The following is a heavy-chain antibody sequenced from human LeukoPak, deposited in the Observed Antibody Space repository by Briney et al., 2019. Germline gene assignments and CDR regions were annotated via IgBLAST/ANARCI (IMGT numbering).Heavy chain of an antibody. CDR3: ASYYNGPPAQKTDY. D-gene: IGHD3-10*01. CDR2: INHSGST. V-gene: IGHV4-34*01. CDR1: GXXXXGYX. Sequence: SETLSLTCAVYGXXXXGYXXSXXRQPXXXXXXXXGEINHSGSTNYNPSLKSRVTISVDTSKNQFSLKLSSVTAADTAVYYCASYYNGPPAQKTDYWGQGTLVTVSS. J-gene: IGHJ4*02.